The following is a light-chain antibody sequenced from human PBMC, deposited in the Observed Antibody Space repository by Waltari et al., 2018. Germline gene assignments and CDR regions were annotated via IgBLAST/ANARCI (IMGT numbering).Light chain of an antibody. V-gene: IGKV1-33*01. J-gene: IGKJ3*01. CDR3: QQFKLDPFT. CDR1: QDTNIY. CDR2: DAS. Sequence: DIQMTQSPSSLSASVGDRVTITCQASQDTNIYLNWNQQKPGTAPKLLIYDASSLETGVPSRFSGSGSGTHFTFTISSLQPEDVATYYCQQFKLDPFTFGPGTKVEIK.